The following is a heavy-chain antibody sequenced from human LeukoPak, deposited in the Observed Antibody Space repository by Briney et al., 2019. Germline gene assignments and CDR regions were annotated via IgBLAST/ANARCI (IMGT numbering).Heavy chain of an antibody. CDR1: GFTFSSYA. CDR2: ISGSGSNT. CDR3: TTCGGNSRAGVDY. J-gene: IGHJ4*02. V-gene: IGHV3-23*01. D-gene: IGHD4-23*01. Sequence: GGSLRLSCAASGFTFSSYAMSWVRQAPGKGLEWVSAISGSGSNTYYADSVKGRFTISRDNSKNTLYLQMNSLRAEDTAVYYCTTCGGNSRAGVDYWGQGTLVTVSS.